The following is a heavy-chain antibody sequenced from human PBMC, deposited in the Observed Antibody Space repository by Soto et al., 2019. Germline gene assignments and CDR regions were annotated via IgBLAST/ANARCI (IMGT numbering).Heavy chain of an antibody. Sequence: GGSLRLSCAASGFTFSSYGMHWVRQAPGKGLEWVAVISYDGSNKYYADSVKGRFTISRDNSKNTLYLQMNSLRAEDTAVYYCAKDIRALEWLLSHVFDYWGQGTLVTVYS. CDR3: AKDIRALEWLLSHVFDY. CDR2: ISYDGSNK. D-gene: IGHD3-3*01. J-gene: IGHJ4*02. CDR1: GFTFSSYG. V-gene: IGHV3-30*18.